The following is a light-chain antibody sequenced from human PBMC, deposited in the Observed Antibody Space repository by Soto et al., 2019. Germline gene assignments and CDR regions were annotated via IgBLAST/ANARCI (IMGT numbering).Light chain of an antibody. V-gene: IGLV2-11*01. CDR1: SSDVGGYNY. CDR2: DVS. J-gene: IGLJ2*01. Sequence: QSALTQPRSVSGSPGQSVTISCTGTSSDVGGYNYVSWYQQHPGKAPKLMIYDVSKRPSGVPDRFSGSKSGNTASLTISGLQAEDEAEYYCLLYYGGAQLVFGGGTKLTVL. CDR3: LLYYGGAQLV.